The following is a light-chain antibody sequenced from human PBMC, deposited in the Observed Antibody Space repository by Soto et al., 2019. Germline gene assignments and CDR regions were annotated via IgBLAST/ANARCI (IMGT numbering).Light chain of an antibody. CDR2: AAS. Sequence: MQLTKYPSSLSASVGDRVTITCRASQDIAIYLAWYQQKPGEAPKLLIYAASTLYGGVPSRFSGSGSGTDFALTITSLQAEDFANSYCQHLRMYPSTFGGGSQVDIK. V-gene: IGKV1-9*01. J-gene: IGKJ4*01. CDR3: QHLRMYPST. CDR1: QDIAIY.